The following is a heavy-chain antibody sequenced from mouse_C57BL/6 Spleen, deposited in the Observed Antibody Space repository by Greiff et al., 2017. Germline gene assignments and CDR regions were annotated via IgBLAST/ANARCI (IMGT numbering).Heavy chain of an antibody. V-gene: IGHV1-50*01. D-gene: IGHD2-5*01. CDR2: IDPSDSYT. Sequence: QVQLQQPGAELVKPGASVKLSCKASGYTFTSYWMQWVKQRPGQGLEWIGEIDPSDSYTNYNQKFKGKATLTVDTSSSTAYMQLSSLTSEDSAVYYCARENYSSSAWFAYWGQGTLVTVSA. J-gene: IGHJ3*01. CDR3: ARENYSSSAWFAY. CDR1: GYTFTSYW.